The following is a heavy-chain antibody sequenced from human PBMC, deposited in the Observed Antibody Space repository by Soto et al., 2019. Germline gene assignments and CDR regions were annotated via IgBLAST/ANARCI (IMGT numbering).Heavy chain of an antibody. D-gene: IGHD5-12*01. CDR2: FDPEDGET. J-gene: IGHJ4*02. Sequence: ASVKVSCKVSGYTLTELSMHWVRQAPGKGLEWMGGFDPEDGETIYAQKFQGRVTMTEDTSTDTAYMELSGLRSEDTAVYYCATVVLGATSIDYWGQGTLVTVSS. CDR1: GYTLTELS. CDR3: ATVVLGATSIDY. V-gene: IGHV1-24*01.